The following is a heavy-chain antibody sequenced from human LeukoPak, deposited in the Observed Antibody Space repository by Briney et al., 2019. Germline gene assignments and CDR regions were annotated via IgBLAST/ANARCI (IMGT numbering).Heavy chain of an antibody. CDR3: ARGHWGLDC. Sequence: GGSLRLSCAASGFTFSSYSMNWVRQAPGKGLEWVSSISSSSSYICYADSVKGRFTISRDNAKNSLYLQMNSLRAEDTAVYYCARGHWGLDCWGQGILVTVSS. J-gene: IGHJ4*02. CDR2: ISSSSSYI. V-gene: IGHV3-21*04. CDR1: GFTFSSYS. D-gene: IGHD3-16*01.